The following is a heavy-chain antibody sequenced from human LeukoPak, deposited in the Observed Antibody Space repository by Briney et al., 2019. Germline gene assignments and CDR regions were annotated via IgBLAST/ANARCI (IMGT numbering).Heavy chain of an antibody. Sequence: PGGSLRLSCAASGFTVSSIYMSWVRQGPGKGLEWVSVIYSGGSTYYADSVKGRFTISRDNSKNTLYLQMNSLRAEDTAVYYCARASTTVPNLLDNWGQGTLVTVSS. CDR2: IYSGGST. CDR3: ARASTTVPNLLDN. J-gene: IGHJ4*02. D-gene: IGHD4-17*01. V-gene: IGHV3-66*01. CDR1: GFTVSSIY.